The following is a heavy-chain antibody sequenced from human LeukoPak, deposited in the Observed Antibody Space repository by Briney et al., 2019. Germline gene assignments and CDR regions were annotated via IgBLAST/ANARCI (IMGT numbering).Heavy chain of an antibody. D-gene: IGHD4-11*01. V-gene: IGHV3-21*05. CDR3: ARGMTTVTTIDY. Sequence: GRSLRLSCAASGFTFSSYGMHWVRQAPGKGLEWVSYISGSSSYTNYADSARGRFTISRDNAKNSLYLQMNSLRAEDTAVYYCARGMTTVTTIDYWGQGTLVTVSS. CDR1: GFTFSSYG. J-gene: IGHJ4*02. CDR2: ISGSSSYT.